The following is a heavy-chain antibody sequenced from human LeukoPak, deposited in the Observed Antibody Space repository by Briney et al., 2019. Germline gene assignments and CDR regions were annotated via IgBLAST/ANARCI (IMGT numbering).Heavy chain of an antibody. D-gene: IGHD5-18*01. CDR2: IKPGGSEK. J-gene: IGHJ4*02. CDR1: GFAFSDYW. CDR3: ARGGYSYGHDY. V-gene: IGHV3-7*01. Sequence: GGSLRLSCAASGFAFSDYWMSWVRQAPGKGLEWVVKIKPGGSEKYYVDSVKGRFTISRDKAKNSLYLQMNSLRDEDTAVYYCARGGYSYGHDYWGQGTLVTVSS.